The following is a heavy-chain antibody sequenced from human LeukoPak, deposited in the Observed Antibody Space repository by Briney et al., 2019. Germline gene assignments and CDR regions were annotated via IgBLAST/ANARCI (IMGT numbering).Heavy chain of an antibody. CDR3: ARGGRRGYSYGFDY. CDR2: INHSGST. CDR1: GGSFSGYY. J-gene: IGHJ4*02. D-gene: IGHD5-18*01. Sequence: PSETLSLTCAVYGGSFSGYYWSWIRQPPGKGLEWIGEINHSGSTNYNPSLKSRVTISVDTSKNQFSLKLSSVTAADTAVYYCARGGRRGYSYGFDYWGQGTLVTVSS. V-gene: IGHV4-34*01.